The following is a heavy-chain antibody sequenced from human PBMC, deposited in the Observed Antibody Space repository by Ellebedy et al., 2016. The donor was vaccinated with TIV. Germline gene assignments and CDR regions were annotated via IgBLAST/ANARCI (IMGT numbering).Heavy chain of an antibody. CDR1: GFIFSNFA. J-gene: IGHJ2*01. D-gene: IGHD3-10*01. CDR3: ARQDALVWFGELPGGYLDL. CDR2: ISATGGST. Sequence: GGSLRLSCATSGFIFSNFAMSWVRQAPGKGLEWVSGISATGGSTYYADSVRGRFTMSRDNSKNTLYLQMNSLRAEDTAVYYCARQDALVWFGELPGGYLDLWGRGTLVTASS. V-gene: IGHV3-23*01.